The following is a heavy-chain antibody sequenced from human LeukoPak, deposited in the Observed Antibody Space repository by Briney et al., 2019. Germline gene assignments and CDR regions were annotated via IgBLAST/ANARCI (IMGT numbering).Heavy chain of an antibody. J-gene: IGHJ4*02. D-gene: IGHD1-7*01. CDR3: AKNSLHYDY. V-gene: IGHV3-23*01. CDR2: TTGSGVNT. CDR1: GFTFSSFA. Sequence: GGSLRLSCAASGFTFSSFAMTWVRQAPGKGLEWVSTTTGSGVNTYYADSVKGRFTISRDNSKNTLYLQMNSLRAEDTAIYYCAKNSLHYDYWGQGTLATVSS.